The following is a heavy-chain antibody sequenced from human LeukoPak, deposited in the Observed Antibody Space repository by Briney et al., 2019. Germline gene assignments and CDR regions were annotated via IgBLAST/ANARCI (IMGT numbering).Heavy chain of an antibody. V-gene: IGHV4-39*01. D-gene: IGHD6-13*01. CDR2: IYYSGST. Sequence: ASETLSLTCTVSGGSISSSSYYWGWIRQPPGKGLEWIGSIYYSGSTYYNPSLKSRVTIFVDTSKNQFSLKLSSVTAADTAVYYCARDPIAAAHWGQGTLVTVSS. CDR3: ARDPIAAAH. CDR1: GGSISSSSYY. J-gene: IGHJ4*02.